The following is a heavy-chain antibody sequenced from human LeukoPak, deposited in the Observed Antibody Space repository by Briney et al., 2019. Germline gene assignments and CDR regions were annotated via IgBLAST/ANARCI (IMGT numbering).Heavy chain of an antibody. Sequence: ASVKVSCKASGYTFTSYAMHWVRQAPGQGLEWMGGIIPIFGTANYAQKFQGRVTITADESTSTAYMELSSLRSEDTAVYYCASTRYYYDSSGYWYDYWGWGTLVTVSS. J-gene: IGHJ4*02. CDR1: GYTFTSYA. CDR2: IIPIFGTA. CDR3: ASTRYYYDSSGYWYDY. D-gene: IGHD3-22*01. V-gene: IGHV1-69*13.